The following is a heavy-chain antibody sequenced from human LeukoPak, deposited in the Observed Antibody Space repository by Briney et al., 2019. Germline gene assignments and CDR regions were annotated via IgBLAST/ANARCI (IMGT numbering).Heavy chain of an antibody. CDR3: ARGGYSYFWTGGRELDY. V-gene: IGHV1-8*01. Sequence: ASVKVSCKASRYTFTSYDINWVRQATGQGLEWMGWMNPNSGNTGYAQKFQGRVTMTRNTSISTAYMELSSLRSEDTAVYYCARGGYSYFWTGGRELDYWGQGTLVTVSS. CDR2: MNPNSGNT. D-gene: IGHD3/OR15-3a*01. CDR1: RYTFTSYD. J-gene: IGHJ4*02.